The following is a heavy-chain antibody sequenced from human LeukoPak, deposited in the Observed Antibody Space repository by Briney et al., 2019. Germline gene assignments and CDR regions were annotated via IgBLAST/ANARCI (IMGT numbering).Heavy chain of an antibody. Sequence: SQTLSLTCAISGDSVSANSAAWNWIRQSPSRGLEWLGGTYYRSKWYNDYAVSVKSRIAINPDTSKNQFSLQLNSVTPEDTAVYFCARTSYYDSSGSYRDAFDIWGQGTVVSVSS. CDR1: GDSVSANSAA. J-gene: IGHJ3*02. D-gene: IGHD3-22*01. CDR3: ARTSYYDSSGSYRDAFDI. V-gene: IGHV6-1*01. CDR2: TYYRSKWYN.